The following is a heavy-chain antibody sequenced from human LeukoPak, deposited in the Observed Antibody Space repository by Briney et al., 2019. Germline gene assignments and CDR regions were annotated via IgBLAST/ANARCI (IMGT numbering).Heavy chain of an antibody. CDR1: GDSLSSYY. J-gene: IGHJ2*01. D-gene: IGHD3-3*01. Sequence: PSETLSLTCSVSGDSLSSYYWNWIRQSPVKGLEWIGYISTNGNTKYNPSLKSRVTISVDTSKNQFSLQLRSVTAADTAVYYCARVSTQTIFGVVTRNWYFDLWGRGTLVTVSS. CDR3: ARVSTQTIFGVVTRNWYFDL. V-gene: IGHV4-4*08. CDR2: ISTNGNT.